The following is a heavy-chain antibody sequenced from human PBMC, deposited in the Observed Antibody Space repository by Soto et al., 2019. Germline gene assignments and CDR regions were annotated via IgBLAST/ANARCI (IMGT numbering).Heavy chain of an antibody. CDR2: ISAHNGNT. CDR3: ARGRYGDY. D-gene: IGHD1-1*01. V-gene: IGHV1-18*01. Sequence: QVHLVQSGAEVKKPGASVKVSCKGSGYGFTTYGITWVRQAPGQGLEWMAWISAHNGNTNYAQKRQGRVTGTRDTSTSTAYMELRSLRSDDTAVYDCARGRYGDYWGQGALVTVSS. CDR1: GYGFTTYG. J-gene: IGHJ4*02.